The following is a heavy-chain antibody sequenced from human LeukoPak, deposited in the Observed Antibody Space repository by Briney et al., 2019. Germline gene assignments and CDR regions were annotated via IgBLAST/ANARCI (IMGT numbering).Heavy chain of an antibody. V-gene: IGHV4-34*01. D-gene: IGHD2-15*01. Sequence: SETLSLTCAVYGGSFSGYYWSWIRQPPGKGLEWIGEINHSGSTNYNPSLKSRVTISVDTSKNQFSLKLSSVTAADTAVYYCAREVEGIDYWGQGTLVTVSS. CDR3: AREVEGIDY. J-gene: IGHJ4*02. CDR2: INHSGST. CDR1: GGSFSGYY.